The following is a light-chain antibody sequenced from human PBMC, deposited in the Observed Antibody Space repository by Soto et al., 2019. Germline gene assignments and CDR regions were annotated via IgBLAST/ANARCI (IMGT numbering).Light chain of an antibody. V-gene: IGLV2-14*01. J-gene: IGLJ1*01. CDR2: EVS. CDR1: SSDVGDYNY. CDR3: SSYTTSGTFV. Sequence: QSALTQPASVSGSPGQSITISCTGTSSDVGDYNYVSWYQQHPGKAPKLVIYEVSIRPSGVSNRFSGSKSGNTASLTISGLQAEDEADYYCSSYTTSGTFVFGTGTKLTVL.